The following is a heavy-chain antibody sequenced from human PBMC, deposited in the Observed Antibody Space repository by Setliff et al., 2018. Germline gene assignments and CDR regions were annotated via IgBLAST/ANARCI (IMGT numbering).Heavy chain of an antibody. CDR2: IYSSGST. V-gene: IGHV4-61*02. CDR3: ARDLRYCSGGTCYSAFDF. J-gene: IGHJ4*02. CDR1: GGSISRSSYY. Sequence: TLSLTCSVSGGSISRSSYYWTWIRQPAGKGLEWIGRIYSSGSTDYNRSLKSRLTISVDTSKNQFSLRLSSVTAADTAVYYCARDLRYCSGGTCYSAFDFWGQGTLVTVSS. D-gene: IGHD2-15*01.